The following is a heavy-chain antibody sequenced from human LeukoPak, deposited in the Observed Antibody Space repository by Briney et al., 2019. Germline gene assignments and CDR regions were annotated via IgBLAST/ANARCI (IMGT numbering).Heavy chain of an antibody. Sequence: PGGSLRLSCAASGFTFSSYSMNWGRQAPGKGLEWVSSISSSSSYIYYADSVKGRFTISRDNAKNSLYLQMDSLRAEDTAVYYCARDKRQERWPDYWGQGTLVTVSS. CDR2: ISSSSSYI. J-gene: IGHJ4*02. CDR1: GFTFSSYS. CDR3: ARDKRQERWPDY. V-gene: IGHV3-21*01. D-gene: IGHD5-24*01.